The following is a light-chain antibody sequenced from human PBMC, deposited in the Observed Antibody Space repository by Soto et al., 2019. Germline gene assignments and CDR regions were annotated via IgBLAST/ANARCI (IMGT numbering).Light chain of an antibody. V-gene: IGKV2-28*01. CDR1: QSLLHSNGYNY. CDR2: LGS. Sequence: DIVMTQSPLSLPVTPGEPASISCRSSQSLLHSNGYNYLDWYLQKPGQSPQLLIYLGSNRASGVTDRFGGSGSVTDFTLKISTVEAEDVGVYYCMEALQTPLTFGPGTKVYIK. J-gene: IGKJ3*01. CDR3: MEALQTPLT.